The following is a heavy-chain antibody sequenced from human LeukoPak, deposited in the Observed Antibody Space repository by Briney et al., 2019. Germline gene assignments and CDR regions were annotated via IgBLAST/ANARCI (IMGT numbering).Heavy chain of an antibody. J-gene: IGHJ4*02. Sequence: SETLSLTCSVSGASISSYYWSWVRQPPGKGLEWIAYIYHSGSTSYNPALKSRVTISLDTSKSQFSLKLSSATAADTAIYYCARSPYYDRDGYQFDYWGQGTLVTVSS. V-gene: IGHV4-59*08. CDR2: IYHSGST. D-gene: IGHD5-24*01. CDR1: GASISSYY. CDR3: ARSPYYDRDGYQFDY.